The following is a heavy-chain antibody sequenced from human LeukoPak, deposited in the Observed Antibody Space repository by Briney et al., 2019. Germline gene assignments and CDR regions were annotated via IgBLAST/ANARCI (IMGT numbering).Heavy chain of an antibody. V-gene: IGHV3-30*02. Sequence: PGGSLRLSCAASGFIFTDYGMHWVRQAPGKGLEWLTFIRYDGSDKYYADSVKGRLTISRDNAKNSLYLQMNSLRAEDTAIYYCARDEGYCSSWGQGTLVTVSS. D-gene: IGHD2-15*01. CDR2: IRYDGSDK. J-gene: IGHJ5*02. CDR3: ARDEGYCSS. CDR1: GFIFTDYG.